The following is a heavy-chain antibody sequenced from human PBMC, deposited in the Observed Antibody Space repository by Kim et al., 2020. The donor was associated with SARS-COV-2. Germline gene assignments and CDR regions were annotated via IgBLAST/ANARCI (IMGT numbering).Heavy chain of an antibody. J-gene: IGHJ5*02. CDR3: ARGAIVGRPYWFDP. CDR1: GFTFSSYA. V-gene: IGHV3-30*04. D-gene: IGHD1-26*01. Sequence: GGSLRLSCAASGFTFSSYAMLWVRQAPGKGLEWVAVISSDGNTKYYADSVKGRFTFSRDNSKNSLYLQMNSLRAEDTAVYYCARGAIVGRPYWFDPWGQGTLVTVSS. CDR2: ISSDGNTK.